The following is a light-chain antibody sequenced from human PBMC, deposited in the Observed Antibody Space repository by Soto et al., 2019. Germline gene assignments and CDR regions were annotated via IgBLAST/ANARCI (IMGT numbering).Light chain of an antibody. CDR1: QDISNY. V-gene: IGKV1-33*01. Sequence: DIQMTQSPSSLSASEGDRVTITCQASQDISNYLNWYQQIPGRAPKLLIFDASNVETGVPSRFSGSGSGTDFTFTISSLQPEDIATYYCQQYEDLPLTFGGGTKVEIK. CDR3: QQYEDLPLT. J-gene: IGKJ4*01. CDR2: DAS.